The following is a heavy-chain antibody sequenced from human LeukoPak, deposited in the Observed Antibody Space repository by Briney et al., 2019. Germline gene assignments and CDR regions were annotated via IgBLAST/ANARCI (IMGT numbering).Heavy chain of an antibody. J-gene: IGHJ5*02. Sequence: KPSQTLSLTCTVSGGSISSGSYYWSWIRQPAGKGLEWIGRIYTSGSTNYNPSLKSRVTISVDTSKNQFSLKLSSVTAADTAVYYCARADIVVVPAAMSWFDPWGQGTLVTVSS. D-gene: IGHD2-2*01. V-gene: IGHV4-61*02. CDR3: ARADIVVVPAAMSWFDP. CDR2: IYTSGST. CDR1: GGSISSGSYY.